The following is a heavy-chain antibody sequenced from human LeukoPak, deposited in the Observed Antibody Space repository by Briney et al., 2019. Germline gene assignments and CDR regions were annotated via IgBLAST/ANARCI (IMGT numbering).Heavy chain of an antibody. Sequence: ASVKVSCKVSGYTLTELSMHWVRQAPGKGLEWMGGFDPEDGETIYAPKFQGRVTMTEDTSTDAAYMELSSLRSEDTAVYYCATDPNRPSLVNWDQGTLVTVSS. CDR3: ATDPNRPSLVN. CDR2: FDPEDGET. D-gene: IGHD1-14*01. J-gene: IGHJ4*02. V-gene: IGHV1-24*01. CDR1: GYTLTELS.